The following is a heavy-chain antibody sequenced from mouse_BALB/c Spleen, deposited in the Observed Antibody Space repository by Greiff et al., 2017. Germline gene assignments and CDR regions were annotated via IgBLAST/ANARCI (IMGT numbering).Heavy chain of an antibody. J-gene: IGHJ4*01. CDR3: ARVGDYDKAMDY. V-gene: IGHV3-6*02. CDR1: GYSITSGYY. D-gene: IGHD2-4*01. CDR2: ISYDGSN. Sequence: EVQLQESGPGLVKPSQSLSLTCSVTGYSITSGYYWNWIRQFPGNKLEWMGYISYDGSNNYNPSLKNRISITRDTSKNQFFLKLNSVTTEDTATYYCARVGDYDKAMDYWGQGTSVTVSS.